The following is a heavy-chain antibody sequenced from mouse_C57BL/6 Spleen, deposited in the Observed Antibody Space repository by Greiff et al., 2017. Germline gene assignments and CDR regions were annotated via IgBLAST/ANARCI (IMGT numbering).Heavy chain of an antibody. Sequence: QVQLQQSGAELVRPGASVKLSCKASGYTFTDYYINWVKQRPGQGLEWIARIYPGSGNTYYNEKFKGKATLTAEKSSSTAYMQLSSLTSEDSAVYFCARSMNFDGWGTGTTVTVSS. CDR1: GYTFTDYY. CDR3: ARSMNFDG. J-gene: IGHJ1*03. CDR2: IYPGSGNT. V-gene: IGHV1-76*01.